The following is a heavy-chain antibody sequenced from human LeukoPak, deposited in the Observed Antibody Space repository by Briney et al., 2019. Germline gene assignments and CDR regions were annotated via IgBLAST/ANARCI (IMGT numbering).Heavy chain of an antibody. J-gene: IGHJ4*02. D-gene: IGHD3-22*01. CDR2: INSDGSST. CDR1: GFTFSSYW. V-gene: IGHV3-74*01. Sequence: PGGSLRLSCAASGFTFSSYWMHWVRQAPGKGLVWVSRINSDGSSTSYADSVKGRFTISRDNAKNTLYLQMNSLRAEDTAVYYCARGGIYYDSSGYYLSWGQGTLVTVSS. CDR3: ARGGIYYDSSGYYLS.